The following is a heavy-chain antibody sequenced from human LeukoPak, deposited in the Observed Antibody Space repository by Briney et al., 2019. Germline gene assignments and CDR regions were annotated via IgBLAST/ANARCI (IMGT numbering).Heavy chain of an antibody. J-gene: IGHJ6*04. CDR2: IYSGGST. CDR3: AREADSSGWPVKYYYGMDV. D-gene: IGHD6-19*01. Sequence: GGSLRLSCAASGFTVSSNSMSWVRQAPGKGLEWVSVIYSGGSTYYADSVKGRFTISRDNSKNTLYLQMNSLRAEDTAVYYCAREADSSGWPVKYYYGMDVWGKGTTVTVSS. CDR1: GFTVSSNS. V-gene: IGHV3-53*01.